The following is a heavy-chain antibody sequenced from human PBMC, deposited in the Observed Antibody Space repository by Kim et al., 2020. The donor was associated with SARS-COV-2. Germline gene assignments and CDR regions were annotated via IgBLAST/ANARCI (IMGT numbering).Heavy chain of an antibody. CDR3: ATESPGCSGGSCYWGVDNWYDP. J-gene: IGHJ5*02. D-gene: IGHD2-15*01. CDR1: RGTFSNYA. CDR2: NIPIFGTP. Sequence: SVKVSCKASRGTFSNYAISWVRQAPGQGLEWMGGNIPIFGTPNYAQKFQGRVTITADESTSTAYMELNGLRYEDKAVYYSATESPGCSGGSCYWGVDNWYDPWGQETLVTVSS. V-gene: IGHV1-69*13.